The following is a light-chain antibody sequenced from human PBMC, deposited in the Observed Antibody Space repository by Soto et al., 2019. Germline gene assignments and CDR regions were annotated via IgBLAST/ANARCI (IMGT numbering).Light chain of an antibody. CDR3: QQTYSTPIT. J-gene: IGKJ5*01. CDR2: GAS. CDR1: QIIVTD. Sequence: DVLVTQSPSSLSAPVGDRVTITCRASQIIVTDLSWYQQRPGKVPTLLIYGASTLQRGVPSRFSGSGSGTDFTLTINSLQPEDSATYYCQQTYSTPITFGRGTRLEIK. V-gene: IGKV1-39*01.